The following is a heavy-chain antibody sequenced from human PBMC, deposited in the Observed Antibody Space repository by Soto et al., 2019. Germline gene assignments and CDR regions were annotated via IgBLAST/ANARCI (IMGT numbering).Heavy chain of an antibody. CDR1: GGSISSSSYY. Sequence: SETLSLTCTVSGGSISSSSYYWGWIRQPPGKGLEWIGSIYYSGSTYYNPSLKSRVTISVDTSKNQFSLKLSSVTAADTAVYYCASRDIVVVPSAFDIWGQGTMVTVSS. J-gene: IGHJ3*02. CDR3: ASRDIVVVPSAFDI. V-gene: IGHV4-39*01. D-gene: IGHD2-2*01. CDR2: IYYSGST.